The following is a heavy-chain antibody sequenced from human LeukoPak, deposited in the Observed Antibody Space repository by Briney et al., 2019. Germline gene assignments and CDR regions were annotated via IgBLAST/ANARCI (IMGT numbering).Heavy chain of an antibody. CDR2: ITPIFGTA. J-gene: IGHJ4*02. V-gene: IGHV1-69*13. Sequence: ASVKVSCKASGGTFSSYAISWVRQAPGHGLEWMGGITPIFGTANYAQKFQGRVTITADESTSTAHMELSSLRSEDTAVYYCATCLRYFDWLQVAYFDYWGQGTLVTVSS. CDR1: GGTFSSYA. D-gene: IGHD3-9*01. CDR3: ATCLRYFDWLQVAYFDY.